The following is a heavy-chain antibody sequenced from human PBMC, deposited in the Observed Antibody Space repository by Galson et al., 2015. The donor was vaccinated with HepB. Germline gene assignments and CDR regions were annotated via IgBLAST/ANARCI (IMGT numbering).Heavy chain of an antibody. V-gene: IGHV3-30*04. CDR1: GFTFSRYP. CDR3: AMSVTGDGEYFQH. Sequence: SLRLSCAASGFTFSRYPMHWVRQAPGKGLEWVAVVSYEGSNKYYTDSVRGRFTISRDNSKNTLYLQMNSLRTEDTAVYYCAMSVTGDGEYFQHWGQGTLSPSRQ. D-gene: IGHD6-19*01. J-gene: IGHJ1*01. CDR2: VSYEGSNK.